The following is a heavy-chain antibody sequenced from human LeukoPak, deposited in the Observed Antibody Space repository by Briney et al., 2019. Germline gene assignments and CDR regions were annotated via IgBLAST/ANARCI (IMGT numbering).Heavy chain of an antibody. V-gene: IGHV3-48*03. CDR1: GFTFSSYE. Sequence: GGSLRLSCAASGFTFSSYEMNWVRQAPGKGVGWVSYISSSGSTIYYADSVKGRFTNSRDNAKNSLYLQMNSLRADDAAVYYCARDYDYVWGSYRDYWGQGTLVTVSS. D-gene: IGHD3-16*01. J-gene: IGHJ4*02. CDR3: ARDYDYVWGSYRDY. CDR2: ISSSGSTI.